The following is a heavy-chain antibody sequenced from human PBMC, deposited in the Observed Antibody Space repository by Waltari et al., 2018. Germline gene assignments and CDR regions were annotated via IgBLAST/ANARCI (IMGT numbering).Heavy chain of an antibody. Sequence: QVQLQESGPGLVKPSETLSLTSNVSGGSVSNYYWAWIRKPAGKGLEWIGRIYSGGDTHYNPSFKSRITISVDTSTNQFSLTVTSVTAADTAFYYCVRARVSAQTSMGGFFDPWGQGIEVTVSS. J-gene: IGHJ5*02. V-gene: IGHV4-4*07. CDR2: IYSGGDT. D-gene: IGHD5-18*01. CDR3: VRARVSAQTSMGGFFDP. CDR1: GGSVSNYY.